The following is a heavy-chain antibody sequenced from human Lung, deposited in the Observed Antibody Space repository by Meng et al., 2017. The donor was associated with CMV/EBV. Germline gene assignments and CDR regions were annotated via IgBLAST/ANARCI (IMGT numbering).Heavy chain of an antibody. V-gene: IGHV1-18*01. D-gene: IGHD6-19*01. CDR3: ARDPSNTSGRYAYFDY. J-gene: IGHJ4*02. CDR1: GYTFTHHG. CDR2: ISCYNGDT. Sequence: VQLVQSGAEVKKPGASVRVSFKASGYTFTHHGISWIRQAPGQGLEWMGWISCYNGDTNYAQKLQGRVTMTTDTSTNTAYMDLRGLRSDDTAVYYCARDPSNTSGRYAYFDYWGQGTLVTASS.